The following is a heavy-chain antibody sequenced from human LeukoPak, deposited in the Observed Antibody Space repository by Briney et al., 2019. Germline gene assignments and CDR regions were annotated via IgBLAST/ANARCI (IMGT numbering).Heavy chain of an antibody. CDR3: VRGYSYGFYFDY. J-gene: IGHJ4*02. CDR1: GYTFTSYD. CDR2: INPNSGGP. Sequence: GASVKVSCKASGYTFTSYDINWVRQAPGQGLEWMGRINPNSGGPNYGQKFQGTVTMTRDTSIGTAYLELSNLRSDDTAAYYCVRGYSYGFYFDYWGQGSLVTVSS. D-gene: IGHD5-18*01. V-gene: IGHV1-2*06.